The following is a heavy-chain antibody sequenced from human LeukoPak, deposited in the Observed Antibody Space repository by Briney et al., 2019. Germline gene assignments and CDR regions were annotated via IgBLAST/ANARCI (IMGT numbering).Heavy chain of an antibody. CDR3: ARDRGFMSSSSWVFDY. CDR2: IYHTGST. D-gene: IGHD6-13*01. Sequence: ETLSLTCAVSGYSINSGYYWGWIRQPPGKGLEWIGSIYHTGSTYYNPTLKSRVSISADTSKNQFSLKLSSVTAADTAVYYCARDRGFMSSSSWVFDYWGQGALVTVSS. CDR1: GYSINSGYY. V-gene: IGHV4-38-2*02. J-gene: IGHJ4*02.